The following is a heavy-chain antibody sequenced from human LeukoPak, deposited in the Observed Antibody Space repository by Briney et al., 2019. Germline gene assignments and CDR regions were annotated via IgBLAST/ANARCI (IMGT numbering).Heavy chain of an antibody. CDR3: ARVSNCFDP. CDR2: IYYSGST. Sequence: PSETLSLTCTVSGGSISSSSYYWGWIRQPPGKGLEWIGSIYYSGSTYYNPSLKSRVNISVDTSKNHFSLKLSSVTAADTAVYYCARVSNCFDPWGQVTLVTVSS. V-gene: IGHV4-39*07. CDR1: GGSISSSSYY. J-gene: IGHJ5*02.